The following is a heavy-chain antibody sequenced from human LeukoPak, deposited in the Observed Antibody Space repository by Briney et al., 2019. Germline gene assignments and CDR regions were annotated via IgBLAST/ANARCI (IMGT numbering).Heavy chain of an antibody. CDR2: INASGRT. V-gene: IGHV4-4*07. Sequence: SETLSLTCTVSGDSINNYYWSWIRQPAGNGLEWIGRINASGRTNYNSDLKSRVTMSVDTTKNQFSLRVKSVTAADTAVYYCAREYGDFDYWGQGTLVTVSS. D-gene: IGHD4-17*01. CDR1: GDSINNYY. CDR3: AREYGDFDY. J-gene: IGHJ4*02.